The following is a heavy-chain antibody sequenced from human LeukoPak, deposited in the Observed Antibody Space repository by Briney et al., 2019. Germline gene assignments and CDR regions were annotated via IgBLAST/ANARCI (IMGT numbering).Heavy chain of an antibody. Sequence: ASVKVSRKASGYTFTSYYMHWVRQAPGQGLEWMGIINPSGGSTSYAQKFQGRVTMTRDKSTSTVYTELSSLRSEDTAVYYCARGGVIAVAGTALDYWGQGTLVTVSS. J-gene: IGHJ4*02. CDR3: ARGGVIAVAGTALDY. CDR1: GYTFTSYY. CDR2: INPSGGST. V-gene: IGHV1-46*01. D-gene: IGHD6-19*01.